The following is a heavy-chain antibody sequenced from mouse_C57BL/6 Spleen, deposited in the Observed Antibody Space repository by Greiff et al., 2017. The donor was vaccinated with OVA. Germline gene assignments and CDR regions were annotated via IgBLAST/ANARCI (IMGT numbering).Heavy chain of an antibody. D-gene: IGHD2-3*01. J-gene: IGHJ1*03. CDR1: GYSITSGYD. CDR2: ISYSGST. V-gene: IGHV3-1*01. Sequence: EVKLVESGPGMVKPSQSLSLTCTVTGYSITSGYDWHWIRHFPGNKLEWMGYISYSGSTNYNPSLKSRISITHDTSKNHFFLKLNSVTTEDTATYYCARSIYDGYLWYFDVWGTGTTVTVSS. CDR3: ARSIYDGYLWYFDV.